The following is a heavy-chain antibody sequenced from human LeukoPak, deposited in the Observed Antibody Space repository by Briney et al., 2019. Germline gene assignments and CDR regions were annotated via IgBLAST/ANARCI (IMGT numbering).Heavy chain of an antibody. CDR3: AKESSAYYDFWK. V-gene: IGHV3-30*18. CDR2: ISYDGSNK. Sequence: GGSLRLSCAASGFTFSSYGMHWVRQAPGKGPEWVAVISYDGSNKYYADSVKGRFTISKDNSKNTLYLQMNSLRAEDTAVYYCAKESSAYYDFWKGGQGTLVTVSS. D-gene: IGHD3-3*01. CDR1: GFTFSSYG. J-gene: IGHJ4*02.